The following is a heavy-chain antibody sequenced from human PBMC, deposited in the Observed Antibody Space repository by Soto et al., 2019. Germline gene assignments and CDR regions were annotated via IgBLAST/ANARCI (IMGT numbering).Heavy chain of an antibody. V-gene: IGHV1-69*12. D-gene: IGHD4-17*01. CDR2: IIPIFGTA. CDR3: ARGGTYGDYVGYNWFDP. Sequence: QVQLVQSGAEVKKPGSSMKVSCKASGGTFSSYAISWVRQAPGQGLEWMGGIIPIFGTANYAQKFQGRVTITADESTSTAYMELSSLRSEDTAVYYCARGGTYGDYVGYNWFDPWGQGTLVTVSS. J-gene: IGHJ5*02. CDR1: GGTFSSYA.